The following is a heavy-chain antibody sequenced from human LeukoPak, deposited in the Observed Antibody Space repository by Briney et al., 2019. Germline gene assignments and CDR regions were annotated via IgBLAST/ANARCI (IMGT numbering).Heavy chain of an antibody. CDR1: GGSISGYY. Sequence: PETLSLTCTVSGGSISGYYWSWIRQPPGKGLEWIGYVYYSGSTNYNPSLKSRVTISVDTSKNQFSLKLISVTAADTAVYYCARFPYNSGSSNAYWGQGSLVTVSS. CDR3: ARFPYNSGSSNAY. D-gene: IGHD6-19*01. CDR2: VYYSGST. V-gene: IGHV4-59*08. J-gene: IGHJ4*02.